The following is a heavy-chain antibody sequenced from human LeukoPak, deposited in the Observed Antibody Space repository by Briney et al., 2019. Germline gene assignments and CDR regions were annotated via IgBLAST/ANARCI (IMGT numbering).Heavy chain of an antibody. CDR1: GYTFTGYH. CDR3: ARSLPAAATVDY. CDR2: ISPNSGGT. J-gene: IGHJ4*02. V-gene: IGHV1-2*02. D-gene: IGHD2-2*01. Sequence: GASVKVSCKASGYTFTGYHMHWARQAPGQGLEWMGWISPNSGGTNYAQKFQGRVTMTRDTSISTAYMELSRLRSDDTAVYYCARSLPAAATVDYWGQGTLVTASS.